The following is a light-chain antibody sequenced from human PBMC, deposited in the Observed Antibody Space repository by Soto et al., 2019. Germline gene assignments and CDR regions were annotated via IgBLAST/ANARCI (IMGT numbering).Light chain of an antibody. CDR3: TSWTTSTTMI. V-gene: IGLV2-14*03. CDR1: SSGIGAYNF. Sequence: QSALPQPASGSGSPGQSITISRTGTSSGIGAYNFVSWYQQHPGKAPKLMLYGVNILPSGVSNRFSGSKSGNTASLTISGLQAEDEADYCCTSWTTSTTMIFGGGSKLTVL. J-gene: IGLJ2*01. CDR2: GVN.